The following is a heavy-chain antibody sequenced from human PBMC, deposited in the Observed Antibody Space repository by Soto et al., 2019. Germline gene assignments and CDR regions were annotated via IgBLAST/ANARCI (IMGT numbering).Heavy chain of an antibody. CDR3: AREGDGYTPPFDY. D-gene: IGHD2-2*02. CDR2: INQDGSEK. CDR1: TSTFTRYW. Sequence: PGGSLRLCCAASTSTFTRYWMSGVRQAPGKGLEWVANINQDGSEKYYVDSVKGRFTISRDNARNSLSLQMNSLRAEDTAVYYRAREGDGYTPPFDYWGQETLVTVSS. J-gene: IGHJ4*02. V-gene: IGHV3-7*05.